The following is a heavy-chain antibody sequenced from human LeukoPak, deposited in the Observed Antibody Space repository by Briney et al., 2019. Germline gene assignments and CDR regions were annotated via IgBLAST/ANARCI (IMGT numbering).Heavy chain of an antibody. CDR1: GFTFSSYA. CDR2: ISYDGSNK. Sequence: SGGSLRLSCAASGFTFSSYAMHWVRQAPGKGLEWMAFISYDGSNKYYGDSVKGRFSISRDNSKNTLYLQMNSLRAEDTAVYYCARRRETGDDAFDIWGQGTMVTVSS. J-gene: IGHJ3*02. V-gene: IGHV3-30*03. CDR3: ARRRETGDDAFDI. D-gene: IGHD5-24*01.